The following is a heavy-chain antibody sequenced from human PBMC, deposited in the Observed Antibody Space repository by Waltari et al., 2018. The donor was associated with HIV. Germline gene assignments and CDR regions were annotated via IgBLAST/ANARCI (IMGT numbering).Heavy chain of an antibody. CDR3: AKSYGDYLRRYFFDY. CDR1: EFTFNNYA. D-gene: IGHD4-17*01. J-gene: IGHJ4*02. CDR2: IRGSGGTT. Sequence: EALLLESGGDLVRPGGSLRLSCVASEFTFNNYALSWVRQAPGKGLEWDSSIRGSGGTTYYADSVKGRFTVSRDNSKNTMYLQMNSLRAGDTAIYYCAKSYGDYLRRYFFDYWGQGTLVTVSS. V-gene: IGHV3-23*01.